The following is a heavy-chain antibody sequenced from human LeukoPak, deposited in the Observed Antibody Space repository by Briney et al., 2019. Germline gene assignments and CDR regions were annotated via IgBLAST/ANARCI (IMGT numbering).Heavy chain of an antibody. CDR1: GFIFSDYY. V-gene: IGHV3-23*01. CDR2: ISGSGGST. D-gene: IGHD3-22*01. CDR3: AKMIVVVTGYFQH. J-gene: IGHJ1*01. Sequence: PGGSLRLSCAASGFIFSDYYMSWIRQAPGKGLEWVSAISGSGGSTYYADSVKGRFTISRDNSKNTLYLQMNSLRAEDTAVYYGAKMIVVVTGYFQHWGQGTLVTVSS.